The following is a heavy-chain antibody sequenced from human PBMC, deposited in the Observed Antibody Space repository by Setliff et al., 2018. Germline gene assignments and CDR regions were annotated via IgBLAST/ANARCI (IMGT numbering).Heavy chain of an antibody. V-gene: IGHV7-4-1*02. D-gene: IGHD3-22*01. Sequence: GASVKVSCKASGYTFTSYSINWVRQAPGQGLEWMGWINTNTGNPTYAQGFTGRFVFSLDTSVSTAYLQISSLKAEDTAVYYCAREMGVYDSSGYLSYWGQGTLVTVSS. CDR3: AREMGVYDSSGYLSY. J-gene: IGHJ4*02. CDR1: GYTFTSYS. CDR2: INTNTGNP.